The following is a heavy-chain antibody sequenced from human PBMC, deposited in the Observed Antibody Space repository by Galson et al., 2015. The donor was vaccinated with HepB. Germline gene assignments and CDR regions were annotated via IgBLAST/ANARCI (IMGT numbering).Heavy chain of an antibody. J-gene: IGHJ5*02. CDR3: ARDSSSSKGNWFDP. CDR1: GFTFNLYG. CDR2: IWFDGSYQ. V-gene: IGHV3-33*01. D-gene: IGHD6-6*01. Sequence: SLRLSCAASGFTFNLYGMHWVRQAPGKGLEWVAMIWFDGSYQHYGGSARGRFTISRDNSKNTVYLQMNGLRADDTAVYYCARDSSSSKGNWFDPWGQGTLVTVSS.